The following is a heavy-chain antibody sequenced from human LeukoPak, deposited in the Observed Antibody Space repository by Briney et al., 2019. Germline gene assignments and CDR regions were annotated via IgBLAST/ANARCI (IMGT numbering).Heavy chain of an antibody. V-gene: IGHV1-69*13. Sequence: GASVNVSCKASGGTFSSYAISWVRQAPGQGLEWMGGIIPIFGTANYAQKFQGRVTITADESTSTAYMELSSLRSEDTAVYYCAKVAVAGQGGWFDPWGQGTLVTVSS. CDR2: IIPIFGTA. CDR1: GGTFSSYA. CDR3: AKVAVAGQGGWFDP. D-gene: IGHD6-19*01. J-gene: IGHJ5*02.